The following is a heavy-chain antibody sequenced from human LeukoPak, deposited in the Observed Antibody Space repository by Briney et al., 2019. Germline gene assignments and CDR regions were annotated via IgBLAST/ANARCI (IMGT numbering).Heavy chain of an antibody. D-gene: IGHD2/OR15-2a*01. Sequence: PGGSLRLSCAASGFTFTTYSMNWVRQAPGKGLEWVSYISSSSSTIYYADSVKGRFTISRDSGKDSLYLQMNSLRDEDTAVYYCARTSMRAFDIWGQGTMVTVSS. V-gene: IGHV3-48*02. CDR2: ISSSSSTI. J-gene: IGHJ3*02. CDR3: ARTSMRAFDI. CDR1: GFTFTTYS.